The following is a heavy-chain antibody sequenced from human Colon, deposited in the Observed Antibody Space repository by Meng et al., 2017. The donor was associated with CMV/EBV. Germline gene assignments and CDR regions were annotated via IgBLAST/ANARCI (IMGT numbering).Heavy chain of an antibody. CDR3: ARETSGWSTGIDY. CDR1: GGSVNSGSYY. D-gene: IGHD6-19*01. V-gene: IGHV4-61*01. Sequence: SETLSLTCNVSGGSVNSGSYYWTWLRQPPGKGLEWIGYISYSGNTNYNPSLKSRLTIEVDTSRNQFSLKLTSVGAADTAMYYCARETSGWSTGIDYWGQGTLVTVSS. J-gene: IGHJ4*02. CDR2: ISYSGNT.